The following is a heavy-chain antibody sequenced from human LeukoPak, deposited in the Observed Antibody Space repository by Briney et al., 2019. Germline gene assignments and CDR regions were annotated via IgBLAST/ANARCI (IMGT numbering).Heavy chain of an antibody. Sequence: SETLSLTCTVSGGSISSSSYYWGWIRQPPGKGLEWIGSIYYSGSTYYNPSLKSRVTISVDTSKNQFSLKLSSVTAADTAVYYCARVSRRFYGSGSLNWFDPWGQGTLVTVSS. J-gene: IGHJ5*02. D-gene: IGHD3-10*01. CDR2: IYYSGST. CDR3: ARVSRRFYGSGSLNWFDP. CDR1: GGSISSSSYY. V-gene: IGHV4-39*07.